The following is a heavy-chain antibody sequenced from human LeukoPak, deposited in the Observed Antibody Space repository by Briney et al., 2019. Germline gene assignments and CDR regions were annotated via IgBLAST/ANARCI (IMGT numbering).Heavy chain of an antibody. CDR2: ISGSGGST. J-gene: IGHJ4*02. D-gene: IGHD6-13*01. V-gene: IGHV3-23*01. CDR1: GFTFITYA. Sequence: GGSLRLSCAASGFTFITYAMSWVRQSPGKGLEWVSGISGSGGSTYHADSVKGRFTISRDNSKNTLYLQMNSLRAEDTAVYYCARVPKQLPHYFDYWGQGTLVTVSS. CDR3: ARVPKQLPHYFDY.